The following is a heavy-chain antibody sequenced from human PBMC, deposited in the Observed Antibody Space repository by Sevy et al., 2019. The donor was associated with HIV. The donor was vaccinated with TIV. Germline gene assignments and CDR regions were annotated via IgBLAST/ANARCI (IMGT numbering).Heavy chain of an antibody. Sequence: GSLRLSCAASGFTFSSYAMSWVRQAPGKGLEWVSAVSGSGAIVYYADSVKGRFTISRDNPKNTLYLQMSSLRAEDTALYYCAKSLVVFDGFDIWGQGTRVTVSS. CDR3: AKSLVVFDGFDI. CDR1: GFTFSSYA. CDR2: VSGSGAIV. D-gene: IGHD2-8*02. V-gene: IGHV3-23*01. J-gene: IGHJ3*02.